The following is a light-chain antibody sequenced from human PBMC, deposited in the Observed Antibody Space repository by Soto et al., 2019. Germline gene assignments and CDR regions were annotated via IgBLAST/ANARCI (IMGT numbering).Light chain of an antibody. CDR3: QQRDKWPRT. J-gene: IGKJ2*01. CDR2: GAS. CDR1: QSVSSNY. V-gene: IGKV3D-20*02. Sequence: EIVLTQSPGTLSLSPGERATLSCRASQSVSSNYLAWYQRKPGQAPRLLIYGASSRATDIPARFSGSGSGTDFTLTISSLESGDSAVYYCQQRDKWPRTFGQGTKLEIK.